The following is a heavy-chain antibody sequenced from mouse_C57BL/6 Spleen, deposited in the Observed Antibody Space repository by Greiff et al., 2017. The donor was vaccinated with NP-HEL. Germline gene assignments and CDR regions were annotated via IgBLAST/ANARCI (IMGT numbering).Heavy chain of an antibody. J-gene: IGHJ2*01. CDR3: ARHTYYSGSSYYFDY. Sequence: VQLQQPGAELVMPGASVKLSCKASGYTFTSYWMHWVKQRPGQGLEWIGEIDPSDSYTNYNQKFKGKSTLTVDKSSSTAYMQLSSLTSEDSAVYYCARHTYYSGSSYYFDYWGQGTTLTVSS. CDR2: IDPSDSYT. CDR1: GYTFTSYW. V-gene: IGHV1-69*01. D-gene: IGHD1-1*01.